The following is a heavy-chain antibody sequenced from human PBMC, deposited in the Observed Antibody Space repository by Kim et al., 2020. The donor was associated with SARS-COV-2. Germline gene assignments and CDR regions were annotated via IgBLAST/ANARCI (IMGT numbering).Heavy chain of an antibody. CDR3: ARDWEWAFDY. CDR1: GFTLTSYS. D-gene: IGHD3-3*01. CDR2: ISGRGETV. V-gene: IGHV3-48*02. J-gene: IGHJ4*02. Sequence: GGSLRLSCVVSGFTLTSYSLNWVRQAPGKGLEWVSYISGRGETVYYADSVKGRFIISRDNAKNSLFLQMNSLRDEDTAVYYCARDWEWAFDYWSQGTLITVSS.